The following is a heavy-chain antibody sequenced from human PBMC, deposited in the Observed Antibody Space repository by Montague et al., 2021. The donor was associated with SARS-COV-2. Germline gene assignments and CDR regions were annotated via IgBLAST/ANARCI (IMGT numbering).Heavy chain of an antibody. CDR1: GGSFSTYS. D-gene: IGHD3-10*01. CDR3: ARLGDGVVPSPILGVGPCYSYYYMDV. V-gene: IGHV4-34*01. Sequence: SETLSLTCAVHGGSFSTYSWNWIRQPPGKGLEWIGEIHHGGSTNYNPSLKSRVTISADTSKNQFSLKLTSVAAADTAAYYCARLGDGVVPSPILGVGPCYSYYYMDVWGKGTTVTVSS. CDR2: IHHGGST. J-gene: IGHJ6*03.